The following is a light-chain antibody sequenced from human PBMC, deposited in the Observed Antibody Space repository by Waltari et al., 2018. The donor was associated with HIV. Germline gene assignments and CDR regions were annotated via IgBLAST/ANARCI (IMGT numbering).Light chain of an antibody. CDR1: SSDVGGYEY. Sequence: QSALTQPASVSGSPGQSIAISCTGTSSDVGGYEYVSWYQQHPGKAPKLVIYDVINRPSGVSNRFSGSKSGYTASLTISGLQPEDEADYYCTSYTTTSTLEIFGTGTKVTVL. J-gene: IGLJ1*01. CDR2: DVI. V-gene: IGLV2-14*03. CDR3: TSYTTTSTLEI.